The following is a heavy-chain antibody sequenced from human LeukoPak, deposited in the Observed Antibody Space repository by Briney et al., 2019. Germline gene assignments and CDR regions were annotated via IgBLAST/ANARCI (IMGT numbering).Heavy chain of an antibody. V-gene: IGHV3-23*01. CDR2: ISGSGGST. J-gene: IGHJ4*02. CDR3: AKDRSCINDVCNRDFVY. D-gene: IGHD2-8*01. Sequence: SGGSLRLSRAASGFIFSSYVMSWVRQAPGKGLEWVSTISGSGGSTYYADSVKGRFTISRDNSKNTVYLQMNSLRAEDTAVYYCAKDRSCINDVCNRDFVYWGQGTLVTVSS. CDR1: GFIFSSYV.